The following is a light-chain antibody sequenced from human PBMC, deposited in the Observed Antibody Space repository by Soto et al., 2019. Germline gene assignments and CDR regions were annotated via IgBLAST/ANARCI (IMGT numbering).Light chain of an antibody. J-gene: IGKJ4*01. Sequence: DIQMTQSPSSLSASAGDRVTITCRASQGISNYLAWYQQKPGKVPKLLIYAASTLQSGVPSRFSGSGSGTDFTLTISSLQPEEFASYYCQQANGSPLTFGGGTKVDIK. V-gene: IGKV1-12*01. CDR1: QGISNY. CDR2: AAS. CDR3: QQANGSPLT.